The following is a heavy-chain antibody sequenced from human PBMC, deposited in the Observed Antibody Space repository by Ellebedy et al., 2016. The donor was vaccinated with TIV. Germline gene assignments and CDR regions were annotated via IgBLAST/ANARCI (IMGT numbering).Heavy chain of an antibody. CDR2: IDWDDDT. CDR1: GLSVSSNGMR. CDR3: ARISRDAFDV. Sequence: SGPTLVKPTETLTLTCTLSGLSVSSNGMRVSWIRQPPGKALEWLARIDWDDDTFYNTSLRPRLTISKDTSKNQVVLTMTVMEPVDTTTYYCARISRDAFDVWGQGTMVTVSS. J-gene: IGHJ3*01. V-gene: IGHV2-70*04.